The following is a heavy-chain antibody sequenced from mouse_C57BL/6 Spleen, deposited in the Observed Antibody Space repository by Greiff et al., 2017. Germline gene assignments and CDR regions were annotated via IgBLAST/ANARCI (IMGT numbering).Heavy chain of an antibody. CDR1: GFTFSDYG. J-gene: IGHJ2*01. D-gene: IGHD1-1*01. CDR2: ISSGSSTI. V-gene: IGHV5-17*01. Sequence: EVKLVESGGGLVKPGGSLKLSCAASGFTFSDYGMHWVRQAPEKGLEWVGYISSGSSTIYYADTVKGRFTISRDNAKTTLFLQMNSLRSEDTAMYYCAREVLRSYYFDYWGQGTTLTVSS. CDR3: AREVLRSYYFDY.